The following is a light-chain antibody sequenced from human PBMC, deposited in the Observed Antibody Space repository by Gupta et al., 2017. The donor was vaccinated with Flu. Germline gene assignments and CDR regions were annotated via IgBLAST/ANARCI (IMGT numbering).Light chain of an antibody. V-gene: IGLV1-44*01. CDR3: AAWDDSRNGWV. J-gene: IGLJ3*02. Sequence: SVLPHPPSASVPPAPRVTISCSGSSSNIGSNTVNWYQQLPGTAPKLLIYSNNQRPSGVPDRLSGSKSGTSAPLAISGLQSEDEADYYCAAWDDSRNGWVFGGGTKLTVL. CDR1: SSNIGSNT. CDR2: SNN.